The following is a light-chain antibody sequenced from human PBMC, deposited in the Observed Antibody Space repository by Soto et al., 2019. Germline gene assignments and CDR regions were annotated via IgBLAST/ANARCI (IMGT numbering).Light chain of an antibody. Sequence: EIVLTQSPGTLSLSPGERATLSCRASQSVSNSYLAWYQQKPGQAPRLLIYGASFRATDIPDRFSGSGSGTDFSLTISRLEPVDFAVYYCQQYGSSPTTFGQGTRVEIK. J-gene: IGKJ1*01. V-gene: IGKV3-20*01. CDR1: QSVSNSY. CDR3: QQYGSSPTT. CDR2: GAS.